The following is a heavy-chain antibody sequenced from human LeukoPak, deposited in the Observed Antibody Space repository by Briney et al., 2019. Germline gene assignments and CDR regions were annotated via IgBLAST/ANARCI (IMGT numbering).Heavy chain of an antibody. CDR3: ARGDSSGYFGHYYYGMDV. CDR2: ISYDGSNK. J-gene: IGHJ6*02. V-gene: IGHV3-30-3*01. CDR1: GFTFSSYA. D-gene: IGHD3-22*01. Sequence: PGGSLRLSCAASGFTFSSYAMPWVRQAPGKGLEWVAVISYDGSNKYYADSVKGRFTISRDNSKNTLYLQMNSLRAEDTAVYYCARGDSSGYFGHYYYGMDVWGQGTTVTVSS.